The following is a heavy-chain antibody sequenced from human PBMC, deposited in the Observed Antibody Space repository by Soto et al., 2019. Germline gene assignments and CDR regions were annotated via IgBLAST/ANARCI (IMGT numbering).Heavy chain of an antibody. J-gene: IGHJ4*02. V-gene: IGHV2-5*02. CDR3: AHGSGWLSDY. CDR1: GFSLSSPAVG. D-gene: IGHD6-19*01. Sequence: QITLKESGPTLVKPTQTLTLTCTFSGFSLSSPAVGVNWIRQPPGKALEWLALIYWDADKQYSPSLRSRLTITKDTSKNQVVLTMTNMDPVDTATYYCAHGSGWLSDYWGQGTLVTVSS. CDR2: IYWDADK.